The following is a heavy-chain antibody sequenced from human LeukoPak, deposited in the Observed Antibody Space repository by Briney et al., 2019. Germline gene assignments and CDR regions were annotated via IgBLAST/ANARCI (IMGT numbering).Heavy chain of an antibody. V-gene: IGHV3-53*01. CDR2: IYSGGSK. CDR3: VEGGAARFDY. CDR1: GFIVSNNY. D-gene: IGHD5-18*01. Sequence: SGGSLRLSCAASGFIVSNNYMSWVRQPPGKGLEWVSVIYSGGSKYYADSVKGRFTISRDNSKNTLYLQMNSLRAEDTAVYYCVEGGAARFDYWGQGTLVAVSS. J-gene: IGHJ4*02.